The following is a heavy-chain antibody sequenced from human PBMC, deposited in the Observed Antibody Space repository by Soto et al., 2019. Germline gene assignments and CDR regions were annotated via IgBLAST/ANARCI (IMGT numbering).Heavy chain of an antibody. D-gene: IGHD3-16*01. CDR1: GYTFTRYG. CDR2: INTYNGNT. CDR3: AMVDVYVTPSPQDV. Sequence: QVQLVQSGAEVKNPGASVKVSCKASGYTFTRYGIGWARQAPGQGLEWMGWINTYNGNTNYAQNVQGRLTRSAXTXPSTAYMALRRLRSNDTAIYYCAMVDVYVTPSPQDVWGQGTTVIVSS. J-gene: IGHJ6*02. V-gene: IGHV1-18*01.